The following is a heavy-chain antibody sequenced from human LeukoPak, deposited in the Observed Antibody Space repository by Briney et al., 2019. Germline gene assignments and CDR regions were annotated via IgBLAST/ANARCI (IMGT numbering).Heavy chain of an antibody. Sequence: PGGSLRLSCAASGFTFSSYAMHWVRQAPGKGLEWVAVISYDGSNKYYADSVKGRFTISRDNSKNTLYLQMNSLRAEDTAVYYCARDGVYSSSWYDYFDYWGQGTLVTVSS. CDR3: ARDGVYSSSWYDYFDY. CDR1: GFTFSSYA. D-gene: IGHD6-13*01. V-gene: IGHV3-30-3*01. J-gene: IGHJ4*02. CDR2: ISYDGSNK.